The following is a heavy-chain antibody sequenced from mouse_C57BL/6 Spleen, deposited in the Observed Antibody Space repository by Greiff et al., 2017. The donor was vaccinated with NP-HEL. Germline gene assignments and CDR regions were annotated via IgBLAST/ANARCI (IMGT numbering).Heavy chain of an antibody. J-gene: IGHJ3*01. V-gene: IGHV14-2*01. CDR1: GFTFKDYY. CDR2: IDPEDGTT. CDR3: ARYDGYEGWFAY. D-gene: IGHD2-3*01. Sequence: EVQLQESGPELVKPGASVKMSCTASGFTFKDYYMHWVKQRTEQGLEWIGRIDPEDGTTKYAPKFQGKATITADTSSKAAYLQLSILTSEDTAVDYCARYDGYEGWFAYWGQGTLVTVSA.